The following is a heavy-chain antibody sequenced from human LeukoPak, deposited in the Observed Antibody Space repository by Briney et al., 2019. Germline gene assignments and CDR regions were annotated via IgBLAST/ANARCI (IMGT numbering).Heavy chain of an antibody. V-gene: IGHV4-61*01. CDR1: GGSVSSGSYY. CDR2: IYYSGNT. D-gene: IGHD3-16*02. Sequence: SETLSLTCAVSGGSVSSGSYYWSWIRQPPGKGLEWIGYIYYSGNTKYNPSLKSRVTISVDTSRNQFSLKLTSVTAADTAVYYCARRGVIDPYFDYWGQGTLVTVSS. CDR3: ARRGVIDPYFDY. J-gene: IGHJ4*02.